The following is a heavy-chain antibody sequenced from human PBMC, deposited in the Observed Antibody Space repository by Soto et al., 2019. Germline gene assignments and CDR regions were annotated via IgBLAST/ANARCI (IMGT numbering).Heavy chain of an antibody. CDR2: VHHSWGS. V-gene: IGHV4-59*08. CDR1: GGSISSYY. J-gene: IGHJ6*02. Sequence: QVQLQESGPGLVKPSETLSLSCTVSGGSISSYYWSWFRQSPGKRMAWIGYVHHSWGSSYNPSLQSRVAISVDTSKSQFSLKVTSVTATDTAVYYCARQGFGPLHGLVDVWGQGTTVTVSS. CDR3: ARQGFGPLHGLVDV. D-gene: IGHD3-10*01.